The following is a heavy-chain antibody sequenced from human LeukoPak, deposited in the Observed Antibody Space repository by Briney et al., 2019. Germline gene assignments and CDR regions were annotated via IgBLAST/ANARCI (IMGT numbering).Heavy chain of an antibody. D-gene: IGHD1-26*01. CDR2: IYSGSDYI. CDR1: GFTFSSDR. V-gene: IGHV3-21*04. J-gene: IGHJ5*02. Sequence: GGSLRLSCVASGFTFSSDRMNWVRQAPGKGLEWVSTIYSGSDYIYYADSVKGRFTISRDNAKNSLYLQMNSLRAEDTAVYYCAKEFSGSYYPMWFDPWGQGTLVTVSS. CDR3: AKEFSGSYYPMWFDP.